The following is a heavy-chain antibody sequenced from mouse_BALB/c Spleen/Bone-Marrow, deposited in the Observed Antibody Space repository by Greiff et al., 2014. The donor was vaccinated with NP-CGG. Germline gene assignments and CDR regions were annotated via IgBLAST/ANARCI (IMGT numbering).Heavy chain of an antibody. J-gene: IGHJ2*02. D-gene: IGHD2-3*01. CDR3: ARHDGYLDY. Sequence: VHLVESGAELVRPGTSVKVSCKASGYDFSNYLIEWVKQRPGQGLEWIGVINPGSGNSNYNERFKGKATLTADKSSSTAYIHLNSLTSDDSAVYFCARHDGYLDYWGQGTSLTVSS. V-gene: IGHV1-54*01. CDR2: INPGSGNS. CDR1: GYDFSNYL.